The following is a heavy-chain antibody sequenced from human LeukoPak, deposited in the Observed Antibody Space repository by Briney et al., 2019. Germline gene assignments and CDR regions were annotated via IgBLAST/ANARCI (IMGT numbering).Heavy chain of an antibody. CDR3: ARGRYSAGDNWFDP. CDR2: IYYSGST. CDR1: GGSISSSSYY. D-gene: IGHD3-9*01. V-gene: IGHV4-39*07. Sequence: SETLSLTCTVSGGSISSSSYYWGWIRQPPGKGLEWIGSIYYSGSTYYNPSLKSRVTMLIDTSENQFSLKLSSVTAADTAVYYCARGRYSAGDNWFDPWGQGTLVTVSS. J-gene: IGHJ5*02.